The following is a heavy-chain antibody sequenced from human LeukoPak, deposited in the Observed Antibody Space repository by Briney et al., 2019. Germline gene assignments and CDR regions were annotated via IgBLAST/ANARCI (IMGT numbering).Heavy chain of an antibody. CDR2: ISWNSGSI. D-gene: IGHD3-10*01. J-gene: IGHJ4*02. V-gene: IGHV3-9*01. CDR1: GFTFDDYA. Sequence: GGSLRLSCAASGFTFDDYAVHWVRQAPGKGLEWVSGISWNSGSIGYADSVKGRFTISRDNAKNSLYLQMNSLRAEDTALYYCAKDIFAYGSGSYVDYWGQGTLVTVSS. CDR3: AKDIFAYGSGSYVDY.